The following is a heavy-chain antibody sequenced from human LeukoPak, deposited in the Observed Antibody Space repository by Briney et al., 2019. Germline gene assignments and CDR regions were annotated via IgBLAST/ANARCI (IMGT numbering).Heavy chain of an antibody. CDR1: GYTFTSYD. V-gene: IGHV1-69*05. J-gene: IGHJ4*02. CDR3: ARGIVGATFGLDY. D-gene: IGHD1-26*01. CDR2: IIPIFGTA. Sequence: SVKVSCKASGYTFTSYDINWVRQAPGQGLEWMGGIIPIFGTANYAQKFQGRVTITTDESTSTAYMELSSLRSEDTAVYYCARGIVGATFGLDYWGQGTLVTVSS.